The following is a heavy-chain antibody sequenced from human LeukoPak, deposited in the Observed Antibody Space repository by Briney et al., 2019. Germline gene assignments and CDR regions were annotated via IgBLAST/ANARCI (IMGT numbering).Heavy chain of an antibody. CDR2: IIPILGIV. D-gene: IGHD3-10*01. J-gene: IGHJ4*02. CDR3: ARDSLIQYGSGSYWGFDY. Sequence: SVKVSCKASGDIFRGYTISWVRQAPGQGLEWMGRIIPILGIVKYAQKFQGRVTITADKSTSTAYMELSSLRSEDTAVYYCARDSLIQYGSGSYWGFDYWGQGILVTVSS. CDR1: GDIFRGYT. V-gene: IGHV1-69*04.